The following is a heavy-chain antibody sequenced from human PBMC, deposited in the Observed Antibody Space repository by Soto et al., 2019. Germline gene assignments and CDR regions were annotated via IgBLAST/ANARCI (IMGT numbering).Heavy chain of an antibody. CDR1: GFTFSIYA. Sequence: LRLSCAASGFTFSIYAVAWIRQTPGKGLEWVSVIGAGSDGIQYVDSVKGRFSISRDNSKNTLYLHMNSLRAEDTAIYYCAKYSTSGPSRFFDLWGQGTQVTVSS. CDR3: AKYSTSGPSRFFDL. CDR2: IGAGSDGI. V-gene: IGHV3-23*01. D-gene: IGHD5-12*01. J-gene: IGHJ4*02.